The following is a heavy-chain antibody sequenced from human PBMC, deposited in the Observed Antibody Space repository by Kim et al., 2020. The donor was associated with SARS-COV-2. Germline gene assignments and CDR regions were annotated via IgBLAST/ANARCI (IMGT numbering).Heavy chain of an antibody. J-gene: IGHJ3*02. Sequence: SETLSLTCTVSGGSINSGSYYWSWVRQPAGKGLEWIGPIYSSGSTNYNPSLKSRVTISVDTSKNQFSLKLSSVTAADTAVYFCARDAIYYDSSGYWDAFETSGPGTMVTVSS. CDR1: GGSINSGSYY. CDR3: ARDAIYYDSSGYWDAFET. CDR2: IYSSGST. D-gene: IGHD3-22*01. V-gene: IGHV4-61*02.